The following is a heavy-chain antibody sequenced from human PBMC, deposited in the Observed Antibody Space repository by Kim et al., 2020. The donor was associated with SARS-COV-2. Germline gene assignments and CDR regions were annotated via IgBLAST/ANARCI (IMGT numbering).Heavy chain of an antibody. D-gene: IGHD3-10*01. CDR1: GYTFTSYY. J-gene: IGHJ4*02. V-gene: IGHV1-46*01. Sequence: ASVKVSCKASGYTFTSYYMHWVRQAPGQGLEWMGIINPSGGSTSYAQKFQGRVTMTRDTSTSTVYMELSSLRSEDTAVYYCARGHYYGSGSYLLRGGYFDYWGQGTLVTVSS. CDR2: INPSGGST. CDR3: ARGHYYGSGSYLLRGGYFDY.